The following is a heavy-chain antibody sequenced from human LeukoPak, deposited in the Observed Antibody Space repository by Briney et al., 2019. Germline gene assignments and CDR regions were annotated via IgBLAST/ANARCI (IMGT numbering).Heavy chain of an antibody. J-gene: IGHJ4*02. D-gene: IGHD6-13*01. CDR1: GYTFTSYG. CDR2: ISAYNGNT. Sequence: ASVKVSCKASGYTFTSYGISWVRQAPGQGLEWMGWISAYNGNTNYAQKLQGRVTITADESTSTAYMELSSLRSEDTAVYYCARGQSSSWFDWGQGTLVTVSS. CDR3: ARGQSSSWFD. V-gene: IGHV1-18*01.